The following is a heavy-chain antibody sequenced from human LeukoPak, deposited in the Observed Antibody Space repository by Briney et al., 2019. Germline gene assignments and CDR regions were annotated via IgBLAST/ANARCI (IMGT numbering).Heavy chain of an antibody. V-gene: IGHV1-2*02. CDR1: GYTFTGYY. D-gene: IGHD6-6*01. CDR2: INPNSGGT. Sequence: GASVKVSCKASGYTFTGYYMHWVRQAPGQGFEWMGWINPNSGGTNYAQKFQGRVTMTRDTSISTAYMGLSRLRSDDTAVYFCARDPGRYSSSLGYFDYWGQGTLVTVSS. CDR3: ARDPGRYSSSLGYFDY. J-gene: IGHJ4*02.